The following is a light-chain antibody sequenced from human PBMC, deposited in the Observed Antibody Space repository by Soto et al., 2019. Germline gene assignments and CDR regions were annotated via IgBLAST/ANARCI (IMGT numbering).Light chain of an antibody. J-gene: IGKJ1*01. V-gene: IGKV3-15*01. CDR2: GAS. Sequence: EIVMTQSPATLSVSQGERATLSCRASQSVSSNLAWYQQKPGQAPRLLIYGASTRATGIPARFSGSWSGTEFTLTISSLQSEDFAVYYCQQYNNWPRTFGQGTKVEIK. CDR3: QQYNNWPRT. CDR1: QSVSSN.